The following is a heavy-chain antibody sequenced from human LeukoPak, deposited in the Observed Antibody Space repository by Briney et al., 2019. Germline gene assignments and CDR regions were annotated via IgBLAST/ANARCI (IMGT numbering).Heavy chain of an antibody. J-gene: IGHJ4*02. Sequence: GSLRLSCAASGFTFSDYYMSWIRQPPGKGLEWIGEINHSGSTNYNPSLKSRVTISVDTSKNQFSLKLSSVTAADTAVYYCARPAYYDSSGPIDYWGQGTLVTVSS. CDR3: ARPAYYDSSGPIDY. D-gene: IGHD3-22*01. V-gene: IGHV4-34*01. CDR1: GFTFSDYY. CDR2: INHSGST.